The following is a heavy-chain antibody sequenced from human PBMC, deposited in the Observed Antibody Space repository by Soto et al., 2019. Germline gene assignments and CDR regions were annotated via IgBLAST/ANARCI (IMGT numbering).Heavy chain of an antibody. V-gene: IGHV4-30-4*01. CDR2: IYYSGST. Sequence: SETLSLTCTVSGGSISSGDYYWSWIRQPPGKGLEWIGYIYYSGSTYYNPSLKSRVTISVDTSKNQFSLKLSSVTAADTAVYYCARYGSGSYRRNLQYNWFDPWGQGTLVTVSS. CDR1: GGSISSGDYY. D-gene: IGHD3-10*01. CDR3: ARYGSGSYRRNLQYNWFDP. J-gene: IGHJ5*02.